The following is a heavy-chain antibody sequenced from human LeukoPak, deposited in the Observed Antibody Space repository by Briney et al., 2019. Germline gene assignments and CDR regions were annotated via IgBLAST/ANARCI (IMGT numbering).Heavy chain of an antibody. D-gene: IGHD6-19*01. CDR2: ISYDGTKK. CDR1: GFTFSSFG. CDR3: AKDIGVAGVYYYYGLDV. Sequence: GGSLRLSCAASGFTFSSFGMHWVRQAPGKGLEWAAVISYDGTKKYYADSVKGRFIISRDNSKNTLYLQMNSLRPEDTAVYYCAKDIGVAGVYYYYGLDVWGQGTTVTVSS. V-gene: IGHV3-30*18. J-gene: IGHJ6*02.